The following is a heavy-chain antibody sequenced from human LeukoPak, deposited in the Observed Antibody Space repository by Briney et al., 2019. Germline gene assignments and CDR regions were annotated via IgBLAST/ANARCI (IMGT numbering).Heavy chain of an antibody. CDR1: GYSFTSYW. D-gene: IGHD1-26*01. V-gene: IGHV5-51*01. CDR3: ARRPRGNYLFQY. J-gene: IGHJ4*02. CDR2: IYPSDSDI. Sequence: GESLKISCKGSGYSFTSYWIGWVRQMPGKGLEWMGVIYPSDSDIRYSPSFEGQVTISADKSISTAYLQWSSLKASDTGIYYCARRPRGNYLFQYWGQGTLVTVSS.